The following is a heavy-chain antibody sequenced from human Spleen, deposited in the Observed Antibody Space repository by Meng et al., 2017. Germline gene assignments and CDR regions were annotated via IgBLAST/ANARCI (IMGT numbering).Heavy chain of an antibody. J-gene: IGHJ4*02. D-gene: IGHD6-13*01. CDR3: ARDRSDSWTEY. Sequence: SETLSLTCTVSGGSIRSGSYYWGWIRQPPGKGLEWIGSIFYGGNTYYNPSLKSRVSISVDMSKNQFSLKMSSVTAADTAVYYCARDRSDSWTEYWGQGTLVTVSS. CDR1: GGSIRSGSYY. CDR2: IFYGGNT. V-gene: IGHV4-39*07.